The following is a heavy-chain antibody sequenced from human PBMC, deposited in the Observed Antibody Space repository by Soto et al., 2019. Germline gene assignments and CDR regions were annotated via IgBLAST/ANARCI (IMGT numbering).Heavy chain of an antibody. CDR3: ARLLTIFGVVL. Sequence: QLQLQESGPGLVKPSETLSLTCTVSGGSISSSSYYRGWIRQPPGKGLEWIGSIYYSGSTYYNPSLKSRVTISVDTSKNQFSLKLSSVTAADTAVYYCARLLTIFGVVLWGQGTMVTVSS. J-gene: IGHJ3*01. D-gene: IGHD3-3*01. CDR1: GGSISSSSYY. V-gene: IGHV4-39*01. CDR2: IYYSGST.